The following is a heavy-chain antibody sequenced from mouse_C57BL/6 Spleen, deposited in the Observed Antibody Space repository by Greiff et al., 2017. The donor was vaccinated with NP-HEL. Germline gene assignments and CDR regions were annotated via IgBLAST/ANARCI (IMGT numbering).Heavy chain of an antibody. Sequence: VQLQESGAELVRPGASVTLSCKASGYTFTDYEMHWVKQTPVHGLEWIGAIDPETGGTAYNQKFKGKAILTADKSSSTAYMEHRSLTSEDSAVYYCTRRHYGSSYLYYFDYWGQGTTLTVSS. CDR2: IDPETGGT. CDR1: GYTFTDYE. CDR3: TRRHYGSSYLYYFDY. V-gene: IGHV1-15*01. J-gene: IGHJ2*01. D-gene: IGHD1-1*01.